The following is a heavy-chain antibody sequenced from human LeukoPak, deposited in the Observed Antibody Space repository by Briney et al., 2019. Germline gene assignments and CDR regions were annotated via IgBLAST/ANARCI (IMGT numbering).Heavy chain of an antibody. CDR1: GDSISRFY. CDR2: ISYSGSSDYNPSLKSRLT. CDR3: AKWEQSTNAFDI. Sequence: SETLSLTCNVSGDSISRFYWNWIRQPPGKGLEWLGYISYSGSSDYNPSLKSRLTNYNPSLKSRVTMSADTSKNQLSLRLNSVTAADTAVYYCAKWEQSTNAFDIWGQGTMVTVSS. V-gene: IGHV4-59*01. D-gene: IGHD1/OR15-1a*01. J-gene: IGHJ3*02.